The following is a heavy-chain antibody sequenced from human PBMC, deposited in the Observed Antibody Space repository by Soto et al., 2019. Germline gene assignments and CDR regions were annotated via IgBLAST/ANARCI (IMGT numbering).Heavy chain of an antibody. CDR1: GFTFSGSA. CDR3: TSDTARVYYGLDV. V-gene: IGHV3-73*02. J-gene: IGHJ6*02. D-gene: IGHD5-18*01. Sequence: EVQLVESGGGLVQPGGSLKLSCAASGFTFSGSAMHWVRQASGKGLEWVGRIRSKANNYATAYAASVKGRFTISRDDSKNTAYLQMNSLKTEDTAVYYCTSDTARVYYGLDVWGQGTTVTVSS. CDR2: IRSKANNYAT.